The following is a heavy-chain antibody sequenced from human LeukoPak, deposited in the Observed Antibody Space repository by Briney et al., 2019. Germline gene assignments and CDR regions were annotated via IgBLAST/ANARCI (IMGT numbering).Heavy chain of an antibody. CDR3: ARGGMGGTTGGYYYYYYYMDV. J-gene: IGHJ6*03. CDR1: GGTFSSYA. CDR2: IIPIFGTT. V-gene: IGHV1-69*06. Sequence: SVKVSCKASGGTFSSYAISWVRQAPGQGLEWMGGIIPIFGTTNYAQKFQDRVTITADKSTSTAYMELSSLRSEDTAVYYCARGGMGGTTGGYYYYYYYMDVWGKGTTVTVSS. D-gene: IGHD1-26*01.